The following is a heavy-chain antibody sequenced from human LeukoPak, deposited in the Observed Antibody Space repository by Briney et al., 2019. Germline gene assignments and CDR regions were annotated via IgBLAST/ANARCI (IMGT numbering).Heavy chain of an antibody. J-gene: IGHJ5*02. Sequence: PSETLSLTCTVSGGSISSSSYYWGWVRQPPGKGLEWIGSINYSGSTYYNSSLKSRVTISVDTSKNQFSLKLSSMTAADTAVYYCARDRRRYSSGWVLPYNWFDPWGQGTLVTVSS. CDR2: INYSGST. V-gene: IGHV4-39*07. D-gene: IGHD6-19*01. CDR3: ARDRRRYSSGWVLPYNWFDP. CDR1: GGSISSSSYY.